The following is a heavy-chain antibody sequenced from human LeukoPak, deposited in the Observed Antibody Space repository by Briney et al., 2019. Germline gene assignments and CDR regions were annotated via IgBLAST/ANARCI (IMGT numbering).Heavy chain of an antibody. CDR3: AREYVDTAMVPTFDY. CDR2: INPNSGGT. J-gene: IGHJ4*02. D-gene: IGHD5-18*01. CDR1: GYTFTGYY. V-gene: IGHV1-2*02. Sequence: GASAKVSCKASGYTFTGYYMHWVRQAPGQGLEWMGWINPNSGGTNYAQKFQGRVTMTRDTSISTAYMELSRLRSDDTAVYYCAREYVDTAMVPTFDYWGQGTLVTVSS.